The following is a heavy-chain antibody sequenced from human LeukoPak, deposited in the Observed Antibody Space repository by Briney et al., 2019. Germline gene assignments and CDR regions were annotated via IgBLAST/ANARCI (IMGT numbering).Heavy chain of an antibody. CDR3: ARSVVVVTAVFDY. D-gene: IGHD2-21*02. Sequence: ASVKVSCKVSGFTLTELSIHWVRQAPGEGLQWMGGFDPEDDETIYAQKFQGRVTMTEDTSTDTAYMELSSLRSEDTAAYYCARSVVVVTAVFDYWGQGTLVTVSS. V-gene: IGHV1-24*01. CDR2: FDPEDDET. CDR1: GFTLTELS. J-gene: IGHJ4*02.